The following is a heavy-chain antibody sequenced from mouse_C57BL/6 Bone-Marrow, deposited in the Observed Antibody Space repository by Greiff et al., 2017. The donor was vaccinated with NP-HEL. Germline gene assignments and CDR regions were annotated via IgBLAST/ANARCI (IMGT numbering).Heavy chain of an antibody. D-gene: IGHD1-1*01. CDR2: LYPGSGNT. CDR3: ARDDYGSSYVN. CDR1: GYTFTDYY. V-gene: IGHV1-76*01. J-gene: IGHJ2*01. Sequence: VQLQQSGAELVRPGASVKLSCKASGYTFTDYYINWVKQRPGQGLEWIARLYPGSGNTYYNEKFKGKATLTAEKSSSTAYMQLSSLTSEDSAVYFCARDDYGSSYVNWGQGTPLTVSS.